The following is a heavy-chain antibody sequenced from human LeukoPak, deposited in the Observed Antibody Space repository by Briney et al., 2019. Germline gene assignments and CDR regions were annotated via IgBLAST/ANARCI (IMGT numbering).Heavy chain of an antibody. CDR3: TKEIYFDASAYDY. D-gene: IGHD3-22*01. CDR2: ICGSGGCT. V-gene: IGHV3-23*01. CDR1: GFTFTNYG. J-gene: IGHJ4*02. Sequence: GGSLRLSCAASGFTFTNYGMSWVRQAPGKGLEWVSGICGSGGCTYYADSVKGRFTVSRDNSKNTLYLQMNSLRAEDTAVYYCTKEIYFDASAYDYWGQGILVIVS.